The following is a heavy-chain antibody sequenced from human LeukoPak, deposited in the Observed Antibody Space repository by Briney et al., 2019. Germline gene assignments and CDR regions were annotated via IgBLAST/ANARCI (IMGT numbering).Heavy chain of an antibody. CDR2: IYHSGST. Sequence: PSQTLSLTCAVSGGSISSGGYSWSWIRQPPGKGLEWIGYIYHSGSTYYNPSLKSRVTISVDTSKNQFSLKLSSVTAADTAVYYCARVRWELAYYYYGMDVWGQGTTVTVSS. CDR1: GGSISSGGYS. D-gene: IGHD1-26*01. CDR3: ARVRWELAYYYYGMDV. V-gene: IGHV4-30-2*01. J-gene: IGHJ6*02.